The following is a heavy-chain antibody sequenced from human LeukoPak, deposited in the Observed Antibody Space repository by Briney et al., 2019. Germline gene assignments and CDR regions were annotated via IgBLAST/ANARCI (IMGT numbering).Heavy chain of an antibody. CDR1: GGSISSSSYY. CDR3: ARLDVPYDSSGYYSS. Sequence: SETLSLTCTVSGGSISSSSYYWGWIRQPPGKGLEWIGSIYYSGSTYYNPSLRSRVTISVDTSKNQFSLKLSSVTAADTAVYYCARLDVPYDSSGYYSSWGQGTLVTVSS. V-gene: IGHV4-39*07. J-gene: IGHJ5*02. CDR2: IYYSGST. D-gene: IGHD3-22*01.